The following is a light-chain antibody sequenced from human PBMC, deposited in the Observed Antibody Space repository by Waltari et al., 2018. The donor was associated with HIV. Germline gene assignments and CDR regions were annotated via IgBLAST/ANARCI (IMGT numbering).Light chain of an antibody. CDR3: TTWDDSLNVLV. Sequence: QSVLTQPPSASGTPGQTVTISCSGSRSNIGSNTVNWSQHLPGTAPKLLIYSNNVRPSGVPDRFSGFKSGTSASLAISGLQSQDEADYYCTTWDDSLNVLVFGGGTEVTVL. V-gene: IGLV1-44*01. CDR2: SNN. J-gene: IGLJ3*02. CDR1: RSNIGSNT.